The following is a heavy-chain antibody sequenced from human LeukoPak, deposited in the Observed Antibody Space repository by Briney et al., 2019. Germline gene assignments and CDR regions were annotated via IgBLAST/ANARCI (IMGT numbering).Heavy chain of an antibody. CDR2: MYSGGST. CDR1: GLTFSSKY. V-gene: IGHV3-53*01. J-gene: IGHJ6*03. D-gene: IGHD3-10*01. CDR3: ARGAGSYEYYMDV. Sequence: GGSLRLSCAVSGLTFSSKYMSWVRQAPGKGLEGVSVMYSGGSTYFPDSVKGRFTISRDNSKNTLHLQMNSLRADDTPVYYCARGAGSYEYYMDVWDKGTTVSVSS.